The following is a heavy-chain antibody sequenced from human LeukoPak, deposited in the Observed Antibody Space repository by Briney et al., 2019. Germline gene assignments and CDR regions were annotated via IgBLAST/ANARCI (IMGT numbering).Heavy chain of an antibody. CDR3: ARGDYYYDSSGYYYPDY. Sequence: SLRLSCAASGFTFDDYAMHWVRQAPGKGLEWVSGISWNSGSIGYADSVKGRFTISRDNAKNSLYLQMNSLRAEDTALYYCARGDYYYDSSGYYYPDYWGQGTLVTVSS. CDR2: ISWNSGSI. V-gene: IGHV3-9*01. CDR1: GFTFDDYA. J-gene: IGHJ4*02. D-gene: IGHD3-22*01.